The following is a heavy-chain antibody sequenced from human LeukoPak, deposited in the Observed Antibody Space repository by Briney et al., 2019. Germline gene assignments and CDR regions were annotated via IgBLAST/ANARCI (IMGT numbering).Heavy chain of an antibody. V-gene: IGHV3-30*18. D-gene: IGHD2-8*01. Sequence: PGRSLRLSCAASGFTFSSYGMHWVRQAPGKGLEWVAVISYDGSNKYYADSVKGRFTISRDNSKNTLYLQMNSLRAGDTAVYYCAKGRGYCTNGVCYRFDYWGQGTLVTVSS. J-gene: IGHJ4*02. CDR2: ISYDGSNK. CDR1: GFTFSSYG. CDR3: AKGRGYCTNGVCYRFDY.